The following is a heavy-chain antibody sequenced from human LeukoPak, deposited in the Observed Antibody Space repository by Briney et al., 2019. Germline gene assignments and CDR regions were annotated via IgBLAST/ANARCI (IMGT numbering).Heavy chain of an antibody. V-gene: IGHV3-11*01. D-gene: IGHD3-22*01. J-gene: IGHJ3*02. Sequence: GGSLRLSCAASGFTFSDYYMSWIRQAPGKGLGWVSYISSSGSTIYYADSVKGRFTISRDNAKNSLYLQMNSLRAEDTAVYYCARGGMIVVVKDAFDIWGQGTMVTVSS. CDR2: ISSSGSTI. CDR3: ARGGMIVVVKDAFDI. CDR1: GFTFSDYY.